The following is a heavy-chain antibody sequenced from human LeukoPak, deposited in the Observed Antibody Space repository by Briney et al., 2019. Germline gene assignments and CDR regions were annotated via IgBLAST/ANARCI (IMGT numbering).Heavy chain of an antibody. J-gene: IGHJ4*02. CDR3: APFVGATDY. V-gene: IGHV3-23*01. Sequence: GGSLRLSCAASGFTFSTYAMNWVRQAPGKGLEWVSTISGSGSSTFYADSVKGRFTISRDNSKNTLYLQMNSLRAEDTVVYYCAPFVGATDYXXQGXLVTVSS. CDR1: GFTFSTYA. CDR2: ISGSGSST. D-gene: IGHD1-26*01.